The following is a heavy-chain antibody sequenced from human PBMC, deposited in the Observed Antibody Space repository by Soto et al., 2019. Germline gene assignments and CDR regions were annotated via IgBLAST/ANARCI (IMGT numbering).Heavy chain of an antibody. D-gene: IGHD6-6*01. J-gene: IGHJ6*03. Sequence: QVQLVQSGAEVKKPVSSVKVSCKASGGTFSSYAINWVRQAPGQGLEWMGRIVPMFGIPNFAPKFQGRVTMTADRSTTTAYMELSSLRSEDTAVYYCASGPYTSSSGGYYYYYMDVWGKGTTVTVSS. V-gene: IGHV1-69*02. CDR1: GGTFSSYA. CDR2: IVPMFGIP. CDR3: ASGPYTSSSGGYYYYYMDV.